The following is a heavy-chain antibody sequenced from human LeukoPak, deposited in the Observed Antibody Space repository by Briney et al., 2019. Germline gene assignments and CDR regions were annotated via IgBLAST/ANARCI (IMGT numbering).Heavy chain of an antibody. CDR2: MNPNSGNT. V-gene: IGHV1-8*01. CDR1: GYTFTSYD. J-gene: IGHJ4*02. CDR3: ARPVTSSCYSLDY. D-gene: IGHD2-15*01. Sequence: ASVKVSCKASGYTFTSYDINWVRQATGQEVEWMGWMNPNSGNTGYAQKFQGRVTMTRNTSISKAYMELSSLRSEDTAVYYCARPVTSSCYSLDYWGQGTLVTVSS.